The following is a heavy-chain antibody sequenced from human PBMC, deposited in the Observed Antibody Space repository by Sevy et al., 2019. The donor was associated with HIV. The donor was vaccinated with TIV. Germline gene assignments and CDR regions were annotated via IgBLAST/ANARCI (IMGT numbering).Heavy chain of an antibody. J-gene: IGHJ4*02. Sequence: GGSLRLSCAASGFTFSTTWMNWVRQAPGKGLEWVANIRGDGIDKNYVDSVVGRFTISRDNAKNLLFLQMNSLRVEDTAVYYCAHETFGRFESWGQGTLVTVSS. D-gene: IGHD3-16*01. CDR1: GFTFSTTW. V-gene: IGHV3-7*01. CDR2: IRGDGIDK. CDR3: AHETFGRFES.